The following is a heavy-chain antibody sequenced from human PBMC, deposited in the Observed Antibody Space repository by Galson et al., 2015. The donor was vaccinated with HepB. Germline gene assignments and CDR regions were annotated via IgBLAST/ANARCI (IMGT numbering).Heavy chain of an antibody. CDR2: IYYSGST. V-gene: IGHV4-31*03. CDR3: ASGEYYYDSSGYWVY. Sequence: TLSLTCTVSGGSISSGGYYWSWIRQHPGKGLEWIGYIYYSGSTYYNPSLKSRVTISVDTSKNQFSLKLSSVTAADTAVYYCASGEYYYDSSGYWVYWGQGTLVTVSS. D-gene: IGHD3-22*01. CDR1: GGSISSGGYY. J-gene: IGHJ4*02.